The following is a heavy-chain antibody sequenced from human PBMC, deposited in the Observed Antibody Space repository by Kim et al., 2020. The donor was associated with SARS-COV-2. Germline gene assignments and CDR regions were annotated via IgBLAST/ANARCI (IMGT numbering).Heavy chain of an antibody. CDR1: GFTFSSYW. J-gene: IGHJ5*02. CDR2: INTDGSST. V-gene: IGHV3-74*01. CDR3: ASIPGT. Sequence: GGSLRLSCAASGFTFSSYWMHWVRQAPGKGPVWVSRINTDGSSTTYADSVKGRFTISRDNSKNTLYLQMNSLRADDTAVYYCASIPGTWGPGTLVTVSS. D-gene: IGHD2-2*02.